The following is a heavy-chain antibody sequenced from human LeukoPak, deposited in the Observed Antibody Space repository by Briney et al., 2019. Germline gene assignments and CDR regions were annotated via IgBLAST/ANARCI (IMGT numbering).Heavy chain of an antibody. CDR2: IIPIFGTA. J-gene: IGHJ4*02. Sequence: ASVKVSCKASGYRFSSYGISWVRQAPGQGLEWMGGIIPIFGTANYAQKFQGRVTITADESTSTAYMELSSLRSEDTAVYYCARRVHQLGGGNYFDYWGQGTLVTVSS. V-gene: IGHV1-69*13. D-gene: IGHD2-2*01. CDR3: ARRVHQLGGGNYFDY. CDR1: GYRFSSYG.